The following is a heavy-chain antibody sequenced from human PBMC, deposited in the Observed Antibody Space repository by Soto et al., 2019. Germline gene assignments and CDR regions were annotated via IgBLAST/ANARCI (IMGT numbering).Heavy chain of an antibody. CDR3: ARSVAVPGAHIGY. D-gene: IGHD6-19*01. CDR1: GGSISGSY. V-gene: IGHV4-59*01. Sequence: SETLSLTCSVSGGSISGSYWSWIRQSPGKGLEWLGYVYYTGSTNYSPSLRSRVSISVDTSKNEFSLRLSSVTAADTAVYFCARSVAVPGAHIGYWGQGTQFPASS. J-gene: IGHJ4*02. CDR2: VYYTGST.